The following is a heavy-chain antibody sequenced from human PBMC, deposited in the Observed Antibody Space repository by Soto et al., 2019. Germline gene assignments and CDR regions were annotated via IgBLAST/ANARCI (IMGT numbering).Heavy chain of an antibody. J-gene: IGHJ6*02. CDR3: TSPKVNFWNDDPTFPENYYYYGMDV. D-gene: IGHD3-3*01. CDR2: IRSKANSYAT. V-gene: IGHV3-73*02. Sequence: EVQLVESGGGLVQPGGSLKLSCAASGFTFSGSAMHWVRQASGKGLEWVGRIRSKANSYATAYAASVKGRFTISRDDSKNTAYLQMNSLKTEDTAVCYCTSPKVNFWNDDPTFPENYYYYGMDVWGQGTTVTVSS. CDR1: GFTFSGSA.